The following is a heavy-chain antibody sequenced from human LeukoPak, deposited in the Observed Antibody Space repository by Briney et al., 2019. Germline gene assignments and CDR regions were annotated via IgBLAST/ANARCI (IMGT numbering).Heavy chain of an antibody. D-gene: IGHD3-9*01. Sequence: SETLSLTCTVSGYSISSGYYWGWIRQPPGKGLEWIGSIYHSGSTYYNPSLKSRVTISVDTSKNQFSLKLSSVTAADTAVYYCARDLRFPPSQKPNYDILTGRGLSYFDYWGQGTLVTVSS. V-gene: IGHV4-38-2*02. CDR2: IYHSGST. J-gene: IGHJ4*02. CDR1: GYSISSGYY. CDR3: ARDLRFPPSQKPNYDILTGRGLSYFDY.